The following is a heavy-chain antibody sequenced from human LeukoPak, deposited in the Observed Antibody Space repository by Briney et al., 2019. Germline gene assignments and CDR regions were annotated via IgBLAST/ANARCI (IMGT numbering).Heavy chain of an antibody. CDR2: IKQDGSEK. Sequence: GGSLRLSCAASGFTFSRYWMTWVRQAPGKGLECVANIKQDGSEKYYVASVKGRFTVSRDNAKNSLYLQMNSLRAEDTAVYFCTRDVLLHPGDDYWGQGTLVTVSS. D-gene: IGHD3-3*01. J-gene: IGHJ4*02. CDR1: GFTFSRYW. V-gene: IGHV3-7*04. CDR3: TRDVLLHPGDDY.